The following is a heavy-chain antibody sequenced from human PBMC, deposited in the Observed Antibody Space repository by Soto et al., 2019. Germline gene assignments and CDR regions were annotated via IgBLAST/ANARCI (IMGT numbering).Heavy chain of an antibody. CDR2: ISGSGGST. CDR1: GFTSSSYA. Sequence: GGSLILSCATSGFTSSSYAISWVRQAPGKGLEWVSAISGSGGSTYYADSVKGRFTISRDNSKNTLYLQMNSLRAEDTAVYYCAKETYDILTGPDAFDIWGQVTMVTVSS. V-gene: IGHV3-23*01. J-gene: IGHJ3*02. D-gene: IGHD3-9*01. CDR3: AKETYDILTGPDAFDI.